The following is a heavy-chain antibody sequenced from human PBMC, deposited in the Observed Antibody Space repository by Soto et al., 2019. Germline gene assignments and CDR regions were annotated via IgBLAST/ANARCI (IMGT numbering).Heavy chain of an antibody. CDR3: AREDETSNYFDY. D-gene: IGHD2-2*01. J-gene: IGHJ4*02. CDR2: IYYTGTT. Sequence: QVQLQESGPGLVKPSQALSLICTVSGGSIISGGHYWSWIRQHPGKGLEWIGYIYYTGTTYYNPSLRSRLPISVDSSRNQFSLRLSSVTAADTAVYYCAREDETSNYFDYWGQGTLVTVSS. V-gene: IGHV4-31*03. CDR1: GGSIISGGHY.